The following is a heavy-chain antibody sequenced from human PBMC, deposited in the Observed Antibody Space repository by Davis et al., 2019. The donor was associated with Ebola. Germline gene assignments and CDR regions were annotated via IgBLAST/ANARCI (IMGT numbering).Heavy chain of an antibody. CDR3: ARGPELLWFGESNKALDY. CDR2: INAGNGNT. CDR1: GYTFTSYA. J-gene: IGHJ4*02. V-gene: IGHV1-3*01. D-gene: IGHD3-10*01. Sequence: AASVKVSCKASGYTFTSYAMHWVRQAPGQRLEWMGWINAGNGNTKYSQKFQGRVTMTRNTSISTAYMELSSLRSEDTAVYYCARGPELLWFGESNKALDYWGQGTLVTVSS.